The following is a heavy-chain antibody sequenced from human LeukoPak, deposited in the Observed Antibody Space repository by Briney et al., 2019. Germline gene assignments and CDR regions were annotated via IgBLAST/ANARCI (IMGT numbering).Heavy chain of an antibody. D-gene: IGHD3-22*01. CDR3: ARETADSSGYYYNY. Sequence: SETLSLTCTVSGGSISSYYWSWIRQPAGKGLEWIGRIYTSGSTNYNPSLKSRVTMSVDTSKNQFSLKLSSVTAADTAVYYCARETADSSGYYYNYWGQGTLVTVSS. CDR1: GGSISSYY. CDR2: IYTSGST. V-gene: IGHV4-4*07. J-gene: IGHJ4*02.